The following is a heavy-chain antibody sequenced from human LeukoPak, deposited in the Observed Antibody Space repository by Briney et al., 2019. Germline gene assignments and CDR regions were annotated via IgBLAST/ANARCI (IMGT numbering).Heavy chain of an antibody. J-gene: IGHJ4*02. D-gene: IGHD1-1*01. CDR1: GFTFLNYA. CDR3: AKSTERLRSQIDY. V-gene: IGHV3-23*01. Sequence: GGSLRLSCTASGFTFLNYAMSWVRQAPGKRLKWVSGVSGSGVNRFYPDSVKGRFTISRDNSKDTVYLEMNRLRAGDTALYYCAKSTERLRSQIDYWGQGTLVTVSS. CDR2: VSGSGVNR.